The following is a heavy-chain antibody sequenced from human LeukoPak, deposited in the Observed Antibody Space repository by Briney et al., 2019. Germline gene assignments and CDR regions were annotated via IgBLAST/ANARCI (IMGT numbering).Heavy chain of an antibody. Sequence: TGGSLRLSCAASGFTFSSYEMNWVRQAPGKGLEWVSYISSSGSTIYYADSVKGRFTISRDNAKNSLYLQMNSLRAEDTAVYYCARDLSGGSGYYSPFDYWGQGTLVTVSS. D-gene: IGHD3-22*01. V-gene: IGHV3-48*03. CDR1: GFTFSSYE. CDR2: ISSSGSTI. CDR3: ARDLSGGSGYYSPFDY. J-gene: IGHJ4*02.